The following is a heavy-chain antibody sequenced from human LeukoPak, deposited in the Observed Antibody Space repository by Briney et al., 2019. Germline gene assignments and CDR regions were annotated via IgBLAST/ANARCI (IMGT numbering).Heavy chain of an antibody. D-gene: IGHD6-13*01. CDR3: AKDGASSWFHVTRGWYWDYFDY. CDR2: ISYDGSNK. CDR1: GFTFSSYG. Sequence: PGGSLRLSCAASGFTFSSYGMHWVRQAPGKGLEWVAVISYDGSNKYYADSVKGRFTISRDNSKNTLYLQMNSLRAEDTAVYYCAKDGASSWFHVTRGWYWDYFDYWGQGTLVTVSS. J-gene: IGHJ4*02. V-gene: IGHV3-30*18.